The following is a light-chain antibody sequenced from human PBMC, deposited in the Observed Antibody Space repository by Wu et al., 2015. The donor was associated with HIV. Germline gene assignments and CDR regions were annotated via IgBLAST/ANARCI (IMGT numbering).Light chain of an antibody. CDR3: QQYGSYPYS. CDR1: QDIETF. V-gene: IGKV1-39*01. CDR2: GAS. J-gene: IGKJ2*03. Sequence: DIEMTQSPSSLSACVGDRITITCRASQDIETFLNWYQHKPGKAPDLLIRGASSLESGVPLRFSGSGSGTDFTLTISRLEPEDFAVYYCQQYGSYPYSFGQGTKLEIK.